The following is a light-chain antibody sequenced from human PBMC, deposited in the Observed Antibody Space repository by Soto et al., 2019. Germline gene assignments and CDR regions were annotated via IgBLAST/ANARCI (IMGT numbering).Light chain of an antibody. J-gene: IGKJ4*01. Sequence: EIVLTKSPATLSLSPGEIATLSCRASQSGGSNLAWNQQKPGQAARLLISDASSRAPGIPARLSASGSGTDFTLTISSLEPDDFAVYCCQQRRDWPLTLGGGTKVEIK. CDR1: QSGGSN. V-gene: IGKV3-11*01. CDR3: QQRRDWPLT. CDR2: DAS.